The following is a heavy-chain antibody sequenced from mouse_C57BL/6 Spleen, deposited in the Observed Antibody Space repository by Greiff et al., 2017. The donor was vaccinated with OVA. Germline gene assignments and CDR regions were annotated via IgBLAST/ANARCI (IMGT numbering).Heavy chain of an antibody. Sequence: VQLQQSGPELVKPGASVKISCKASGYAFSSSWMNWVKQRPGKGLEWIGRIYPGDGDTNYNGKFKGKATLTADKSSSTAYMQLSSLTSEDSAVYFCAREGSSGYPDYWGQGTTLTVSS. D-gene: IGHD3-2*02. CDR3: AREGSSGYPDY. J-gene: IGHJ2*01. CDR2: IYPGDGDT. CDR1: GYAFSSSW. V-gene: IGHV1-82*01.